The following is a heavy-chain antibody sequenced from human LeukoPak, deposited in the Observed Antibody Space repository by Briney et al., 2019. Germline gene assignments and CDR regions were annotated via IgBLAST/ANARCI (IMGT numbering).Heavy chain of an antibody. CDR2: MNPNSGNT. Sequence: ASVKVSCKASGYTFTSYDINWVRRATGQGLEWMGWMNPNSGNTGYAQKFQGRVTMTRNTSISTAYMELSGLRSEDTAVYYCALLYYDSSGYVVPWGQGTLVTVSS. J-gene: IGHJ5*02. CDR3: ALLYYDSSGYVVP. V-gene: IGHV1-8*01. CDR1: GYTFTSYD. D-gene: IGHD3-22*01.